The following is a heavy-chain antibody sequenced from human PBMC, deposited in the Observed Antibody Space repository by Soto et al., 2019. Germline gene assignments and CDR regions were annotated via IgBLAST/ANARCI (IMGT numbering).Heavy chain of an antibody. CDR1: GGTFSSYA. CDR2: IIPIFGTA. J-gene: IGHJ4*02. V-gene: IGHV1-69*13. CDR3: ARNQGRLQLWHKYYFDY. Sequence: GASVKVSCKASGGTFSSYAISWVRQAPGQGLEWMGGIIPIFGTANYAQKYQGRVTITADESTSTAYMELSSLSFEDTAVYYFARNQGRLQLWHKYYFDYWGQGTLVTVSS. D-gene: IGHD5-18*01.